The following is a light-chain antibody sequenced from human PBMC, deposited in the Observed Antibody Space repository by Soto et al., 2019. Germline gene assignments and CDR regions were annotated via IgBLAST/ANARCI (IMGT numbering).Light chain of an antibody. CDR3: SSYTSSSTRLV. J-gene: IGLJ2*01. Sequence: QSALTQPASVSGSPGQSITISCTGTSSDVGGYNYVSWYQQHPGKAPKLMIYEVSNRPSGVSNRFTGSKSDNTASLTISGLQAEDEAHYYCSSYTSSSTRLVFGGGTKLTVL. CDR2: EVS. CDR1: SSDVGGYNY. V-gene: IGLV2-14*01.